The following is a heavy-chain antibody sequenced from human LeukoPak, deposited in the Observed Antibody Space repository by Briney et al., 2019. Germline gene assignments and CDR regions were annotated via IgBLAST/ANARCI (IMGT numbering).Heavy chain of an antibody. D-gene: IGHD2-15*01. J-gene: IGHJ4*02. CDR3: ARGLLPFDY. CDR1: GGSISSYY. CDR2: IYYSRST. Sequence: SETLSLTCTVSGGSISSYYWSWIRQPPGKGLEWIGYIYYSRSTNYNPSLQSRVTISVDKTKNQFSLKLSSVTAADTAVYYCARGLLPFDYWGQGTLVTVSS. V-gene: IGHV4-59*01.